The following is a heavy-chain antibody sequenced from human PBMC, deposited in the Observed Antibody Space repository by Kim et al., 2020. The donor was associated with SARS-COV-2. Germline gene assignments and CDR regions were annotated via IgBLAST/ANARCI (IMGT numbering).Heavy chain of an antibody. V-gene: IGHV1-69*13. Sequence: SVKVSCKASGGTFSSYAISWVRQAPGQGLEWMGGIIPIFGTANYAQKFQGRVTITADESTSTAYMELSSLRSEDTAVYYCARDQSMVRGVMIGWFDPWGQGTLVTVSS. CDR1: GGTFSSYA. CDR3: ARDQSMVRGVMIGWFDP. CDR2: IIPIFGTA. J-gene: IGHJ5*02. D-gene: IGHD3-10*01.